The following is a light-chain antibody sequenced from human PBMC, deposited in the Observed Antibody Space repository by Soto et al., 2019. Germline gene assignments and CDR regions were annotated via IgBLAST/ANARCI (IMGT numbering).Light chain of an antibody. CDR3: QQDGSSPPIT. Sequence: EIVLTQSPGTLSLSPGERATLSCRASQSVSSSYLAWYQQKPGQAPRLLIYGASSRATGIPDRFSGSGSGTDFNRTISRLEPEDFSVLYCQQDGSSPPITFGQGTRLEIK. J-gene: IGKJ5*01. CDR1: QSVSSSY. CDR2: GAS. V-gene: IGKV3-20*01.